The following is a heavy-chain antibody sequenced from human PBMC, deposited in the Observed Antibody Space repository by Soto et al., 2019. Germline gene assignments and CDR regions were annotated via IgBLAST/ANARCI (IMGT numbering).Heavy chain of an antibody. J-gene: IGHJ4*02. CDR2: INHSGST. CDR3: ARGDRSSWGY. CDR1: GGSFSGYY. D-gene: IGHD6-6*01. Sequence: TSETLSLTCAVYGGSFSGYYWSWIRQPPGKGLEWIGEINHSGSTNYNPSLKSRVTISVDTSKNQFSLKLSSVTAADTAVYYCARGDRSSWGYWGQGTLVTVSS. V-gene: IGHV4-34*01.